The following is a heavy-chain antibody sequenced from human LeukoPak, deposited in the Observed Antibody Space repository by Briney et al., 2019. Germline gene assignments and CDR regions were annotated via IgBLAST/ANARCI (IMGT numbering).Heavy chain of an antibody. V-gene: IGHV4-34*01. Sequence: SETLSLSCAVYGGSFSGYYWSWIRQPPGKGLEWIGEINHSGSTNYNPSLKSRVTISVDTSKNQFSLKLSSVTAADTAVYYCARGLGAFDIWGQGTMVTVSS. CDR2: INHSGST. J-gene: IGHJ3*02. CDR3: ARGLGAFDI. CDR1: GGSFSGYY.